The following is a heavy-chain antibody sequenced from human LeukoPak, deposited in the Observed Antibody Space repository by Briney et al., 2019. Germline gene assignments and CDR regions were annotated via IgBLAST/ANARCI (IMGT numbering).Heavy chain of an antibody. CDR1: GFTFGDYA. J-gene: IGHJ4*02. CDR2: IRNKAYGGTT. CDR3: TRGRDYDILTGYPTPSY. Sequence: GRSLRLSCTASGFTFGDYAISWVRQAPGKGLEWVGFIRNKAYGGTTEYAASVKGRFTISRDDSKSIAYLQMNSLKTEDTAVYYCTRGRDYDILTGYPTPSYWGQGTLVTVSS. D-gene: IGHD3-9*01. V-gene: IGHV3-49*04.